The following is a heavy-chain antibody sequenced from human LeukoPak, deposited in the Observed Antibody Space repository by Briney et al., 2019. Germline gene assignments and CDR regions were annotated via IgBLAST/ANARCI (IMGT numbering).Heavy chain of an antibody. Sequence: SETLSLTCVVSGYSISNDYYWGWIRQPPGKGLEWIGNIYHSGGSYYNPSLKSRVTILVDTSKNQFSLKLSSVTAADTAVYYCAQAGTTGMHHWFDPWGQGNLVTVSS. CDR3: AQAGTTGMHHWFDP. CDR2: IYHSGGS. CDR1: GYSISNDYY. J-gene: IGHJ5*02. V-gene: IGHV4-38-2*01. D-gene: IGHD1-1*01.